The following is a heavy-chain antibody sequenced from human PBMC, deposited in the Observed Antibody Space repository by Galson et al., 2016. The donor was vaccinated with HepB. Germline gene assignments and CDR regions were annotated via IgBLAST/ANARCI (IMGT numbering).Heavy chain of an antibody. D-gene: IGHD6-19*01. V-gene: IGHV3-33*08. Sequence: SLRLSCAASGFTFSTYGMHWVRQAPGKGLEWVTVIWYDGSNKYYADSVKGRFTISRDNSKNTLYLQMNSLRAEDTAVYYCAREAHSSGWYNMDGWGKGTTVTVSS. CDR3: AREAHSSGWYNMDG. CDR2: IWYDGSNK. CDR1: GFTFSTYG. J-gene: IGHJ6*03.